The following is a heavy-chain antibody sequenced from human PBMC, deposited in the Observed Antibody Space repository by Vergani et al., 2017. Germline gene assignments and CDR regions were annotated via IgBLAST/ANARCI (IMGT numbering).Heavy chain of an antibody. CDR2: IYHSGST. CDR3: ARSGWVDYYYYYMDV. V-gene: IGHV4-4*02. D-gene: IGHD1-26*01. J-gene: IGHJ6*03. CDR1: GGSISSSNW. Sequence: QVQLQESGPGLVKPSGTLSLTCAVSGGSISSSNWWSWVRQPPGKGLEWIGEIYHSGSTNYNPSLKSRVTISADTSKNQFSLKLNSVTAADTAVYYCARSGWVDYYYYYMDVWGKGTTVTVSS.